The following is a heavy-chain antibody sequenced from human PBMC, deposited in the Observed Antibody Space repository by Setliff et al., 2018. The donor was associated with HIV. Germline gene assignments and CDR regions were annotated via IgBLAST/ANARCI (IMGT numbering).Heavy chain of an antibody. J-gene: IGHJ6*03. CDR1: GYSIISGDY. D-gene: IGHD4-17*01. Sequence: SETLSLTCRVSGYSIISGDYWGWIRQPPGKGLEWIGSIYRTGSTYYNPSLKSRITMSIDTSKNQFSLKLSSVTAPDTAVYYCARHSNYGDPFDYYYMDVWGKGTTVTVSS. CDR3: ARHSNYGDPFDYYYMDV. V-gene: IGHV4-38-2*01. CDR2: IYRTGST.